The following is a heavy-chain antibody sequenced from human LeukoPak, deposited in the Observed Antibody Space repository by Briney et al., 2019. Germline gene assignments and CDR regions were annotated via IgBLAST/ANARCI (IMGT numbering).Heavy chain of an antibody. CDR2: IIPIFGTA. V-gene: IGHV1-69*13. Sequence: GASVTVSCKASGGTFSSYAISWVRQAPGQGLEWMGGIIPIFGTANYAQKFQGRVTITADESTSTAYMELSSLRSEDTAVYYCARATIFGVVPYYFDYWGQGTLVTVSS. J-gene: IGHJ4*02. CDR3: ARATIFGVVPYYFDY. D-gene: IGHD3-3*01. CDR1: GGTFSSYA.